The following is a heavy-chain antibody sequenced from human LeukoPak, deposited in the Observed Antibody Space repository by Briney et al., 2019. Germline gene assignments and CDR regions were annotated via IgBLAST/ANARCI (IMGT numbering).Heavy chain of an antibody. CDR3: ARLIGSGVYYYMDV. Sequence: ASVKVSCKASGGTFSSYAISWVRQAPGQGLEWMGGIIPIFGTANYAQKFHGRVTITADESTSTAYMELSSLRSEDTAVYYCARLIGSGVYYYMDVWGKGTTVTVSS. CDR2: IIPIFGTA. J-gene: IGHJ6*03. V-gene: IGHV1-69*13. D-gene: IGHD2-15*01. CDR1: GGTFSSYA.